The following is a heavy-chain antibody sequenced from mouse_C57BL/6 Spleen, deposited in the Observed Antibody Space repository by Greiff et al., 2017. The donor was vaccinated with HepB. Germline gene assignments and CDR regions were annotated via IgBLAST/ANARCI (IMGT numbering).Heavy chain of an antibody. CDR1: GYSITSGYY. Sequence: EVKLVESGPGLVKPSQSLSLTCSVTGYSITSGYYWNWIRQFPGNKLEWMGYISYDGSNNYNPSLKNRISITRDTSKNQFFLKLNSVTTEDTATYYCARVGSREWYFDVWGTGTTVTVSS. CDR3: ARVGSREWYFDV. D-gene: IGHD1-1*01. CDR2: ISYDGSN. V-gene: IGHV3-6*01. J-gene: IGHJ1*03.